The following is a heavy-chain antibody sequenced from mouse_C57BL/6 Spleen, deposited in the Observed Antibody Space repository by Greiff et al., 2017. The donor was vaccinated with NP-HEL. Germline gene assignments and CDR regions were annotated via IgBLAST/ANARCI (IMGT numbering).Heavy chain of an antibody. CDR1: GFTFTDYY. V-gene: IGHV7-3*01. J-gene: IGHJ4*01. CDR3: ARYRILGGSMDY. CDR2: IRTKANGYTT. D-gene: IGHD4-1*01. Sequence: EVKLVESGGGLVQPGGSLSLSCAASGFTFTDYYMSWVRQPRGKALEWLGFIRTKANGYTTEYSASVKGRFTIARDNSQSILYLQMNALRAEDSATYYCARYRILGGSMDYWGQGTSVTVSS.